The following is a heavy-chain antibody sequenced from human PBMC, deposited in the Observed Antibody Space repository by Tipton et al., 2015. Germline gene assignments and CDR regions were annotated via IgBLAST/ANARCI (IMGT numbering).Heavy chain of an antibody. CDR3: ACHDYDSLTRDYQTVDY. CDR1: SDSISKYY. D-gene: IGHD3-9*01. CDR2: IQYSGST. J-gene: IGHJ4*02. Sequence: TLSLTCSFSSDSISKYYWSWIRQPPGKELEWIGYIQYSGSTNYNLSLKSRVTISVDTSKTQFSLKMSSVTAADTAVYYCACHDYDSLTRDYQTVDYWGQGTLVTVSS. V-gene: IGHV4-59*08.